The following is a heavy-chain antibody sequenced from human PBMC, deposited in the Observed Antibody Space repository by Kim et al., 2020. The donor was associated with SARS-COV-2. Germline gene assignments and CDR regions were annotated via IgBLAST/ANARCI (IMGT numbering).Heavy chain of an antibody. Sequence: KLQGRVTMTTDTSTSTAYMELRSLRSDDTAVYYCARDYGGKFYYYYGMDVWGQGTTVTVSS. D-gene: IGHD4-17*01. V-gene: IGHV1-18*01. J-gene: IGHJ6*02. CDR3: ARDYGGKFYYYYGMDV.